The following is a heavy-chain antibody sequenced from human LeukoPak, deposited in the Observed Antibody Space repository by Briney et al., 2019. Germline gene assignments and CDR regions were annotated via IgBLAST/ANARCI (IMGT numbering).Heavy chain of an antibody. V-gene: IGHV4-61*02. CDR3: ARHGGPAPRRSWFDP. Sequence: SETLSLTCTVSGDSISSGSYYWSWIRQPAGKGLEWIGRIHTSGGTDYNPSLKSRVTISEDTSKNQFSLKLSSVTAADTAVYYCARHGGPAPRRSWFDPWGQGTLVTVSS. D-gene: IGHD2-2*01. CDR1: GDSISSGSYY. CDR2: IHTSGGT. J-gene: IGHJ5*02.